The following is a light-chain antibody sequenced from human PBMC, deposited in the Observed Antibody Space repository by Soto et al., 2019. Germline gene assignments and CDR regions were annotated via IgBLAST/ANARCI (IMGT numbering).Light chain of an antibody. CDR2: AAS. Sequence: EIQMTQSPASLSASVGDRVTITCRASQGISSYLAWYQQKPGKVPKLLIYAASTLHTGVPSRFSGSGSGTEFTLTISSLQPEDVATYYCQQYNSAPLTFGQGTRLEIK. CDR1: QGISSY. J-gene: IGKJ5*01. V-gene: IGKV1-27*01. CDR3: QQYNSAPLT.